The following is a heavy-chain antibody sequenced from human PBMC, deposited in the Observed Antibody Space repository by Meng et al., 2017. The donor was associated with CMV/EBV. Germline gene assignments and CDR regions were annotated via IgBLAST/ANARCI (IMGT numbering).Heavy chain of an antibody. CDR1: GFTFSSYA. J-gene: IGHJ6*02. D-gene: IGHD4-11*01. CDR2: ISYDGSNK. CDR3: ARGLYSGMDV. Sequence: GGSLRLSCAASGFTFSSYAMHWVRQAPGKGLEWVAVISYDGSNKYYADSVKGRFTISRDNSKNTLYLQMNSLRAEDTAVYYCARGLYSGMDVRGQGTTVTVSS. V-gene: IGHV3-30*04.